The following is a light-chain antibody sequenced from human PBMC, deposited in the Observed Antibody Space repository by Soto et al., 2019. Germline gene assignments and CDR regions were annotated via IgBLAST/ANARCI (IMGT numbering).Light chain of an antibody. V-gene: IGKV3-20*01. CDR2: GAS. Sequence: EIVLTQSPGTLSLSPGERATLSCRASQSVSSSYLAWYQQKPGQAPRLLIYGASSRATGIPDRFSGSGSGTEFTLTISSLPSEDFAVYYCQQYGSSITFGQGTRLEIK. CDR3: QQYGSSIT. CDR1: QSVSSSY. J-gene: IGKJ5*01.